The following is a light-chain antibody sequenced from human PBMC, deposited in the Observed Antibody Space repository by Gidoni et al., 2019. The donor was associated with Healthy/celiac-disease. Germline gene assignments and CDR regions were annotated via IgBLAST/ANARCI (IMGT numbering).Light chain of an antibody. CDR1: QSISSW. CDR3: QQYDSYPYT. V-gene: IGKV1-5*03. J-gene: IGKJ2*01. CDR2: KAS. Sequence: EIQMTQSPSTLSASVEDRVTITCRASQSISSWLAWYQQKPGKAPKLLISKASSLESGVPSMFSGSGSGTEFTLTIRSLQPDDFATYSCQQYDSYPYTFRQKTKLEI.